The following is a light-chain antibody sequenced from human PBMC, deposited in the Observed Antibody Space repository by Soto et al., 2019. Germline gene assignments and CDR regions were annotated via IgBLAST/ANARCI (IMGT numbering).Light chain of an antibody. J-gene: IGKJ1*01. V-gene: IGKV3-15*01. Sequence: EIVMTQSPATLSVSPRERATLSCRASQSVSTGLAWYQQKPGQAPRLLIYGASTRATGIPARFSGSGSGTEFTLTISSLQSEDFAVYYCLQYNNWPPWTFGQGTKVEIK. CDR1: QSVSTG. CDR2: GAS. CDR3: LQYNNWPPWT.